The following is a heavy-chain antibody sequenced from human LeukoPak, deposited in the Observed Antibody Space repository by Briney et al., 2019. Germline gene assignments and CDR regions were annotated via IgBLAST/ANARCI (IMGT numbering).Heavy chain of an antibody. V-gene: IGHV4-59*01. J-gene: IGHJ4*02. CDR2: IYYSGST. CDR1: GGSISSYY. D-gene: IGHD6-6*01. Sequence: SETLSLTCRVPGGSISSYYWSWVRQPPGKGLEWIGYIYYSGSTNYNPSLKSRVTISVDTSKNQFSLKLSSVTAADTAVYYCARYREQLVSFDYWGQGTLVTVSS. CDR3: ARYREQLVSFDY.